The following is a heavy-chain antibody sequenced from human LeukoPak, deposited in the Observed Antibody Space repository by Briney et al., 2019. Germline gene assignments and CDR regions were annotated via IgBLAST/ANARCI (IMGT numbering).Heavy chain of an antibody. CDR1: GYTFTHYG. CDR2: ISPYNDNT. D-gene: IGHD3-22*01. CDR3: AREASAYYYDSSGYYPDAFDI. V-gene: IGHV1-18*01. J-gene: IGHJ3*02. Sequence: ASVKVSCKASGYTFTHYGITWVRQAPGQGLEWMGWISPYNDNTNYAQKLQGRVTLTTDTATSTAYIELRSLRSDDTAVYYCAREASAYYYDSSGYYPDAFDIWGQGTMVTVSS.